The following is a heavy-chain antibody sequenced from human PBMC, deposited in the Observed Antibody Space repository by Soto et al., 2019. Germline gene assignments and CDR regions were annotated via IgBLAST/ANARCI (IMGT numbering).Heavy chain of an antibody. CDR3: AKDPYNNNWYNWFDP. CDR1: GFTFSSHA. Sequence: GGSLRLSCAASGFTFSSHAMNWVRQAPEKGLEWVSAITGGGGTTYYADSVKGRFTISRDNSKNTLYLQMNSLRVEDTAVYYCAKDPYNNNWYNWFDPWGQGTLVTVSS. J-gene: IGHJ5*02. CDR2: ITGGGGTT. D-gene: IGHD6-13*01. V-gene: IGHV3-23*01.